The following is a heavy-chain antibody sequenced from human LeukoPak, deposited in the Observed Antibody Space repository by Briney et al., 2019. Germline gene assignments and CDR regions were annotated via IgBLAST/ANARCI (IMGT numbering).Heavy chain of an antibody. V-gene: IGHV4-34*01. D-gene: IGHD5-18*01. Sequence: SETLSLTCAAYGGSFSGYYWSWIRQPPGKGLEWIGEINHSGSTNYNPSLKSRVTISVDTSKNQFSLKLSSVTAADTAVYYCARGRRYSYGYRYYFDYWGQGTLVTVSS. CDR1: GGSFSGYY. CDR3: ARGRRYSYGYRYYFDY. CDR2: INHSGST. J-gene: IGHJ4*02.